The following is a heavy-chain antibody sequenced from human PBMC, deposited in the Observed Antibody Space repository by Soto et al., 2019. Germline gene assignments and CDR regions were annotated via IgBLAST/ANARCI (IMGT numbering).Heavy chain of an antibody. V-gene: IGHV1-18*01. J-gene: IGHJ6*02. CDR3: ARDVGRYFDCLPSVSYYYYYGRDV. Sequence: ASVKGSCKASGDTFTSYGISWVGQAPGQGRRGVGGISAYNGNKNYAQKLQGRGTMTTDTSPSTAYMELRSLRSDDTAVYYCARDVGRYFDCLPSVSYYYYYGRDVWGQGTTVSVS. CDR2: ISAYNGNK. CDR1: GDTFTSYG. D-gene: IGHD3-9*01.